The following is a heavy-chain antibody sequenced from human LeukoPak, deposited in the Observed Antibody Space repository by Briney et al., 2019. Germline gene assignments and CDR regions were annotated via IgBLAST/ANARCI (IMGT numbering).Heavy chain of an antibody. D-gene: IGHD3-9*01. J-gene: IGHJ6*04. CDR3: ARDRGTRYFEWLRGYYYYGMDV. CDR1: GFTFSSYW. V-gene: IGHV3-7*03. CDR2: IKQDGSEE. Sequence: PGGSLRLSCAASGFTFSSYWMSWVRQAPGKGLEWVANIKQDGSEEYYVDSVKGRFTISRDNAKNSLYLQMNSLRAEDTAVYYCARDRGTRYFEWLRGYYYYGMDVWGKGTTVTVSS.